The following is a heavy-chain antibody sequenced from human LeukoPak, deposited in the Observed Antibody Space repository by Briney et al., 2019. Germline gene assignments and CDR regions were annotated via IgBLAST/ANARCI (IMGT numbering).Heavy chain of an antibody. CDR2: ISYDGSNK. Sequence: GGSLRLSCAASGFTFSSYGLHWVRQAPGKGLEWVAVISYDGSNKYYADSVKGRFTISRDNSKNTLYLQMNSLRAEDTAVYYCAKGHYDYAPPLDGMDVWGQGTTVTVSS. D-gene: IGHD4-17*01. CDR1: GFTFSSYG. V-gene: IGHV3-30*18. J-gene: IGHJ6*02. CDR3: AKGHYDYAPPLDGMDV.